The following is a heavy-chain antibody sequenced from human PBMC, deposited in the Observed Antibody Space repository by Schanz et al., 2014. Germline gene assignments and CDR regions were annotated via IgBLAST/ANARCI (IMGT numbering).Heavy chain of an antibody. Sequence: EVQVLESGEGLVEAGGSLRLSCAASGFTFSNHALSWVRQAPGKGLEWVSGIGGSGDSTHYADSVKGRFTISRDNSKNTLYLQMNSLRVEDTAVYYCARQPGRITVSGVVSNWFDPWGQGTLVTVSS. CDR3: ARQPGRITVSGVVSNWFDP. J-gene: IGHJ5*02. V-gene: IGHV3-23*01. CDR2: IGGSGDST. CDR1: GFTFSNHA. D-gene: IGHD3-3*01.